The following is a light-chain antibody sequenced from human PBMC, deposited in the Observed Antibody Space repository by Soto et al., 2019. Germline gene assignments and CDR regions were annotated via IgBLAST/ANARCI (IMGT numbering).Light chain of an antibody. CDR3: MQGAHWPPWT. CDR2: KVP. Sequence: DVVMTQSPLSLPVTLGQPASISCKSSQTLVSSDGNTYLNWFQQRPGQSPRRLIYKVPNRDSGVPDRFSGSGSGTDFTLKISRVEAEDVGTYYCMQGAHWPPWTFGQGTKVEIK. CDR1: QTLVSSDGNTY. V-gene: IGKV2-30*01. J-gene: IGKJ1*01.